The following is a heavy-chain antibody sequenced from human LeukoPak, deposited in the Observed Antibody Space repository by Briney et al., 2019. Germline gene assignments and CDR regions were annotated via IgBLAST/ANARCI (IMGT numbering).Heavy chain of an antibody. CDR2: ISRSGGST. Sequence: GGSLRLSCAASGSIFSNYAMSWVRQAPGKGLEWVSAISRSGGSTYYADSVKGRFTITRDNSKNTLYLQMNSLRAEDTAVYYCARGGEGQWLGTYYYYYYMDVWGKGTTVTVSS. V-gene: IGHV3-23*01. CDR3: ARGGEGQWLGTYYYYYYMDV. CDR1: GSIFSNYA. J-gene: IGHJ6*03. D-gene: IGHD6-19*01.